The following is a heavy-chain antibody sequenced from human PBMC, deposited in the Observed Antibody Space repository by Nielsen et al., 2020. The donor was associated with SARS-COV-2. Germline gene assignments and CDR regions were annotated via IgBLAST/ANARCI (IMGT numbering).Heavy chain of an antibody. CDR2: TYYRATWNY. CDR3: ARVLPFTNWYLGSIDT. Sequence: SQTLSLTCAISGDRLSGNSVIWNWIRQSPSRGLEWLVRTYYRATWNYDYAVSVKSRITITPDTSTNQFSLNLRSVTAADTAVYYCARVLPFTNWYLGSIDTWGQVALVTISS. CDR1: GDRLSGNSVI. V-gene: IGHV6-1*01. D-gene: IGHD1-1*01. J-gene: IGHJ5*02.